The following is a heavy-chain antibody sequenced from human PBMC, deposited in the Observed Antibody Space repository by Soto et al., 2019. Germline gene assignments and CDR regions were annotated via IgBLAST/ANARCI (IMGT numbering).Heavy chain of an antibody. Sequence: EVQLVELGGGLVQPGESLRLSCTASGITFSSYSMNWVRQAPGKGLEWLSYISSSKTTYADSVKGRFTISRDNAKNSVYLQMNSLRDEDTAVYYCVGDQDVHTPMVHGNYWGRGTRVTVSS. D-gene: IGHD5-18*01. J-gene: IGHJ4*02. CDR3: VGDQDVHTPMVHGNY. CDR1: GITFSSYS. V-gene: IGHV3-48*02. CDR2: ISSSKTT.